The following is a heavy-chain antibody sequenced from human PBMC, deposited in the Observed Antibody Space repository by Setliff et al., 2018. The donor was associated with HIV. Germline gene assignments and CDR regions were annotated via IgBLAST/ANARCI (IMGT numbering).Heavy chain of an antibody. V-gene: IGHV4-59*08. Sequence: SETLSLTCTVSGGSISGHYWSWIRQPPGKGLEWIAYIFYTGSTNYNPSLKSRVTISADTSKNQFSLNLSSVTAAETAVYYCARVGYHGSGRYSFDYWGQGTLVTAPQ. CDR1: GGSISGHY. D-gene: IGHD3-10*01. J-gene: IGHJ4*02. CDR2: IFYTGST. CDR3: ARVGYHGSGRYSFDY.